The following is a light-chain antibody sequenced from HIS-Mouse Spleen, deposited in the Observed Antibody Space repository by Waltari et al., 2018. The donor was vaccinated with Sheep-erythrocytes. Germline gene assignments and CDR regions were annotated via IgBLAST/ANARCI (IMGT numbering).Light chain of an antibody. V-gene: IGLV2-11*01. CDR1: HRDVGGYNF. CDR3: CSYAGSYNHV. CDR2: DAS. J-gene: IGLJ1*01. Sequence: QSALTQPRSVAGSPGPSVTLSCTGTHRDVGGYNFFSWYQQHPGKAPKLMIYDASKRPSGVPDRFSGSKSGNTASLTISGLQAEDEADYYCCSYAGSYNHVFATGTKVTVL.